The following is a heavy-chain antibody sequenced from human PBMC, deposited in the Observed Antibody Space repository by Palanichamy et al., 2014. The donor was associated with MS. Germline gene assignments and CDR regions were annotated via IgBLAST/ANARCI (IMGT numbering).Heavy chain of an antibody. CDR3: ARDTTGYYGMDV. D-gene: IGHD3-9*01. V-gene: IGHV1-3*01. CDR2: INAGNGNT. J-gene: IGHJ6*02. CDR1: GYTFTSYA. Sequence: QVQLVQSGAEVKKPGASVKVSCKASGYTFTSYAMHWVRQAPGQRLEWMGWINAGNGNTKYSQKFQGRVTITRDTSASTAYMELSSLRSEDTAVYYCARDTTGYYGMDVWGQGTTVTVSS.